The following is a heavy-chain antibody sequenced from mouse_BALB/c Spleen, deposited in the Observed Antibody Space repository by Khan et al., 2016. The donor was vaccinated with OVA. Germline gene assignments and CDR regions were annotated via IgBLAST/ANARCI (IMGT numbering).Heavy chain of an antibody. Sequence: VRLQQSGPELAKPGASVKISCKASGYSFTGYNMNWVKQTNGKSLEWIGIIDPYYGGSSYNRKFKAKVTLTVEISSSTADMQLKSLTSEDSAIYYCARGTGNYAMDCWGQGTSVTVSS. J-gene: IGHJ4*01. D-gene: IGHD3-3*01. CDR3: ARGTGNYAMDC. CDR1: GYSFTGYN. V-gene: IGHV1-39*01. CDR2: IDPYYGGS.